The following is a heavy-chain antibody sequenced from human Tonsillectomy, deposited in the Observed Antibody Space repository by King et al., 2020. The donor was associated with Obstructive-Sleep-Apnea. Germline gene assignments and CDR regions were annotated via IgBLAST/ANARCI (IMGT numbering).Heavy chain of an antibody. CDR1: GGTFSSYA. Sequence: QLVQSGAEVKKPGSSVKVSCKASGGTFSSYAISWVRQAPGQGLEWMGGIIPIFGTANYAQKFQGRGTITADESTSTAYMELSSLRSEDTAVYYCARPYCSSTSCYAGDAFDIWGQGTMVTVSS. D-gene: IGHD2-2*01. CDR3: ARPYCSSTSCYAGDAFDI. J-gene: IGHJ3*02. V-gene: IGHV1-69*01. CDR2: IIPIFGTA.